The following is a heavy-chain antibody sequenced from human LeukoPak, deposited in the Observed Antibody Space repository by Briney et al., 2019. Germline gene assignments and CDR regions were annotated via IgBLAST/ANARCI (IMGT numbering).Heavy chain of an antibody. Sequence: PSETLSLTCTVSGGSISSYYWNWIRQPPGKGLEWIGYIYQTGSTNSNPSLKSRVTISVDTSKNQSSLNLSSVTAADTAVYYCARGWGYFDYWGQGTLVTVSS. CDR2: IYQTGST. CDR1: GGSISSYY. V-gene: IGHV4-59*01. CDR3: ARGWGYFDY. J-gene: IGHJ4*02. D-gene: IGHD3-16*01.